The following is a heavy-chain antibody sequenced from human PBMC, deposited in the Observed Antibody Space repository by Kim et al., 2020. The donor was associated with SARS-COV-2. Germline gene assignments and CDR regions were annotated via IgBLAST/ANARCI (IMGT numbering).Heavy chain of an antibody. CDR2: IRGNGGSP. CDR3: AKDQGGFTTTSCSAYYMDV. V-gene: IGHV3-23*01. Sequence: GGSLRLSCAAAGVSFYNYAVTWVRQAPGKGLEWVSTIRGNGGSPYYADSVRGRFTISRDDSKNAVYLQMNRLRVDDTAVYYCAKDQGGFTTTSCSAYYMDVWGSGTTVTVS. J-gene: IGHJ6*03. CDR1: GVSFYNYA. D-gene: IGHD2-2*01.